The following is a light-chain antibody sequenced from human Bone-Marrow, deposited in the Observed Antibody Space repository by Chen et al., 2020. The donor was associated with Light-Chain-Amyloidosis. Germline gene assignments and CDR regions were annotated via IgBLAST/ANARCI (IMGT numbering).Light chain of an antibody. CDR1: SGSIATNY. V-gene: IGLV6-57*01. J-gene: IGLJ3*02. CDR3: QSYQGSSQGV. Sequence: NFMLTQPHSVSESPGKTVIISCTRSSGSIATNYVQWYQQRPGSSPTTVIYEDDQRPSGVPDQFSGSIDRSSNSASLTIAGLKTEDEPDYYCQSYQGSSQGVFGGGTKLTVL. CDR2: EDD.